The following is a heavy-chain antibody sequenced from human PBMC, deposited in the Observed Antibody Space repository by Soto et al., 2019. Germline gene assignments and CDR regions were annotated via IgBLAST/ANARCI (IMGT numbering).Heavy chain of an antibody. Sequence: SETLSLTCNVSGGSVSDYYWSWIRQHPGKGLEWIGYIYYSGSTYYNPSLKSRVTISVDTTKNQFSLKLSSVTAADTAVYYCARAVVYSSGWPTFDYWGQGTRVTV. CDR2: IYYSGST. D-gene: IGHD6-19*01. J-gene: IGHJ4*02. CDR3: ARAVVYSSGWPTFDY. CDR1: GGSVSDYY. V-gene: IGHV4-31*03.